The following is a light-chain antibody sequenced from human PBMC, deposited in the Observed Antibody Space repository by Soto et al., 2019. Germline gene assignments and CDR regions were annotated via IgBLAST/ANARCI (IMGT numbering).Light chain of an antibody. V-gene: IGLV1-44*01. Sequence: VLTQPPSASGTPGQRVTISCSGSSSDIGRNTVNWYQQLPETAPKLLIYRNNQRPSGVPDRFSGSKSGTSASLAISGLQSEDEADYYCAVWDDSLNGYVFGTGTKVTVL. J-gene: IGLJ1*01. CDR2: RNN. CDR1: SSDIGRNT. CDR3: AVWDDSLNGYV.